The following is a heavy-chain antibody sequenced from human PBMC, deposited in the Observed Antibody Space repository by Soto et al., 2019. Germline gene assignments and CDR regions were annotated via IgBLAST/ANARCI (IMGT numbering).Heavy chain of an antibody. J-gene: IGHJ4*02. V-gene: IGHV1-69*02. CDR2: VNPIVSMS. CDR1: WHTLNFYS. D-gene: IGHD3-10*01. CDR3: ASSYGSGYRAFDY. Sequence: QGPLVQSWAEGKRPWSLVKGSLQGSWHTLNFYSINWGRQAPGLGLEWMGRVNPIVSMSNYAQKFQGRVTMTADKSTSTAYMELSSLRSEDTAIYYCASSYGSGYRAFDYWGQGALVTVSS.